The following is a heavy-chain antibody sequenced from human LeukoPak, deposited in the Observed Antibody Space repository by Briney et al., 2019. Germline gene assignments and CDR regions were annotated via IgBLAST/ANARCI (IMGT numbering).Heavy chain of an antibody. CDR2: INHSGST. CDR3: ARGSSL. Sequence: NPGGSLRLSCAASGFPFNSYWMSWVRQPPGKGLEWIGEINHSGSTNYNPSLKSRVTMSVDTSKNQFSLKLSSVTAADTAVYYCARGSSLWGQGTLVTVSS. CDR1: GFPFNSYW. V-gene: IGHV4-34*01. J-gene: IGHJ4*02.